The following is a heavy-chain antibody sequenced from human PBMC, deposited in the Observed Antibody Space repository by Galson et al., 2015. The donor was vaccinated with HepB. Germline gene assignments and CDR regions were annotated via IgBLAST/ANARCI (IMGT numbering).Heavy chain of an antibody. CDR3: VRESWDKSQGPPPTYYGMDV. V-gene: IGHV6-1*01. D-gene: IGHD1-26*01. CDR1: GDSVSSNTAT. J-gene: IGHJ6*02. CDR2: TYYRSKWYN. Sequence: CAISGDSVSSNTATWNWVRQSPSRGLEWLGRTYYRSKWYNHYAVSVKSRLIINPDTSRNQFSLQLRSVIPEDTALYYCVRESWDKSQGPPPTYYGMDVWGQGTTVTVTS.